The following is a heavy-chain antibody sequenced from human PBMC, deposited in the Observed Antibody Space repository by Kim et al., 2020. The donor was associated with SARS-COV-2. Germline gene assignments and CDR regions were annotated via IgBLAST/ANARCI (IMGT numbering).Heavy chain of an antibody. CDR1: GFTFSSYA. J-gene: IGHJ3*02. CDR3: ARDRVFSAARPYAIYI. D-gene: IGHD6-6*01. Sequence: GGSLRLSCAASGFTFSSYAMHWVRQAPGKGLEWVAVISYDGSNKYYADSVKGRFTISRDNSKNTLYLQMNSLRAEDTAVYYCARDRVFSAARPYAIYIWG. CDR2: ISYDGSNK. V-gene: IGHV3-30-3*01.